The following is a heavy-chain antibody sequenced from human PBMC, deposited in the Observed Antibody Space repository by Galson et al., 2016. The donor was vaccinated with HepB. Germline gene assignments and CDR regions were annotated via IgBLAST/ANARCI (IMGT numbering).Heavy chain of an antibody. J-gene: IGHJ4*02. CDR2: INWSGDTT. CDR1: GFRFDYIG. CDR3: ARDVTVTMGRGVLDY. D-gene: IGHD3-10*01. Sequence: SLRLSCAASGFRFDYIGMGWLRQAPGKGLEWVSGINWSGDTTGYADSVKGRFTISRDNAKNSLFLQMNSLRAEDTAFYYCARDVTVTMGRGVLDYWGQGTLVTVSS. V-gene: IGHV3-20*04.